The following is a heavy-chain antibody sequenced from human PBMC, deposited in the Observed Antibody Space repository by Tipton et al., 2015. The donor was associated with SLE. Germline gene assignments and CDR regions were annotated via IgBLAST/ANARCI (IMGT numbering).Heavy chain of an antibody. D-gene: IGHD1-7*01. CDR3: AKDGPRYWNYDFYFDV. J-gene: IGHJ2*01. CDR1: GFSFSTYV. V-gene: IGHV3-23*03. Sequence: SLRLSCAASGFSFSTYVMSWVRQAPGKGLEWVSLIYDDDTTTYYADSVKGRFTISRDNSRNTAYLQLNSLRAEDTAVYYCAKDGPRYWNYDFYFDVWGRGTHVTVSS. CDR2: IYDDDTTT.